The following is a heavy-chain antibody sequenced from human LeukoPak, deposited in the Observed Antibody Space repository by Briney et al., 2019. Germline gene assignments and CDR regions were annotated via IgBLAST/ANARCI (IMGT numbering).Heavy chain of an antibody. CDR1: GFSFRNYG. CDR3: AKDPGYSSSWSLKVWYFDL. CDR2: IRYDGKNTK. V-gene: IGHV3-30*02. J-gene: IGHJ2*01. D-gene: IGHD6-13*01. Sequence: GGSLRLSCAASGFSFRNYGMHWVRRAPGKGLEWVAFIRYDGKNTKYHVDSVKGRFTISRDNAKKSLYLEMNSLRAEDTAVYYCAKDPGYSSSWSLKVWYFDLWGRGTLVSVSS.